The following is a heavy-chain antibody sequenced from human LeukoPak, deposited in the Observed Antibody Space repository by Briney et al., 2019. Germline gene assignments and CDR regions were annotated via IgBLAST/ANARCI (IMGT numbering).Heavy chain of an antibody. V-gene: IGHV1-18*01. J-gene: IGHJ4*02. CDR2: ISAYNGNT. Sequence: GASVKVSRKASGYTFTSYVISWVRQAPGQGLEWMGWISAYNGNTNYAPKLQGRVTMTTDTSTSTAYMELRSLRSDDTAVYYCARETRYSSGWYIDYWGQGTLVTVSS. D-gene: IGHD6-19*01. CDR1: GYTFTSYV. CDR3: ARETRYSSGWYIDY.